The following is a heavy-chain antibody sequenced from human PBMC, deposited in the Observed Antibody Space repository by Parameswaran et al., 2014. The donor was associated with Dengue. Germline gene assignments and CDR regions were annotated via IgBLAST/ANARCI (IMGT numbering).Heavy chain of an antibody. J-gene: IGHJ6*02. CDR3: ARMPRVLRFLEWLPAFYYYYGMDV. CDR2: IDWDDDK. Sequence: WIRQPPGKALEWLALIDWDDDKYYSTSLKTRLTISKDTSKNQVVLTMTNMDPVDTATYYCARMPRVLRFLEWLPAFYYYYGMDVWGQGTTVTVSS. D-gene: IGHD3-3*01. V-gene: IGHV2-70*01.